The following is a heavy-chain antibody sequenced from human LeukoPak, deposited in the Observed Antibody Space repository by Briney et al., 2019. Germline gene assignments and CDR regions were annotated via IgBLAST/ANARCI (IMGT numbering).Heavy chain of an antibody. V-gene: IGHV3-53*01. Sequence: GGSLRLSCAISGSTVSANVMNWVRQAPGKGLEWLSAINSEGDTFYADSVRGRFTISRDDSQDTLSLQMNSLRVEDTAFYFCARDMGWSYDCWGQGTLVTVSS. J-gene: IGHJ4*02. D-gene: IGHD3-10*01. CDR1: GSTVSANV. CDR3: ARDMGWSYDC. CDR2: INSEGDT.